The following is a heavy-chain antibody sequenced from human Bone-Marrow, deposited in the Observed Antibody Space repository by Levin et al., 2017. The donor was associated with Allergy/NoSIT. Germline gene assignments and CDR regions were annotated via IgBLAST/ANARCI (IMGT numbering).Heavy chain of an antibody. CDR3: ARGGLTGGPYYYYGMDV. V-gene: IGHV4-34*01. D-gene: IGHD7-27*01. J-gene: IGHJ6*02. CDR1: GGSFSGYY. CDR2: INHSGST. Sequence: ESLKISCAVYGGSFSGYYWSWIRQPPGKGLEWIGEINHSGSTNYNPSLKSRVTISVDTSKNQFSLKLSSVTAADTAVYYCARGGLTGGPYYYYGMDVWGQGTTVTVSS.